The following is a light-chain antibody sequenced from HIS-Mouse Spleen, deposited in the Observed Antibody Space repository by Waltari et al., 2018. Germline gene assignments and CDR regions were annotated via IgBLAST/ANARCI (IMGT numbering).Light chain of an antibody. CDR2: HDS. J-gene: IGLJ2*01. V-gene: IGLV3-1*01. Sequence: SYELTQPPSVSVSPGQTASITCSGDKLGDKYACWYQQKPGQSPVLVIYHDSKRPSGIPERFSGSNSGNTATLTISGTQALDEADYYCQAWDSSYSVFGGGTKLTVL. CDR3: QAWDSSYSV. CDR1: KLGDKY.